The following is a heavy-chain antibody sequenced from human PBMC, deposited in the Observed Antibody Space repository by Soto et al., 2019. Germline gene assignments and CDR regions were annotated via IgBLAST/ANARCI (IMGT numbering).Heavy chain of an antibody. Sequence: EVHLVESGGGLVQPGGSLRLSCAASGFTFSSYWMSWVRQAPGKGLEWVANINQGGSEKYYVDSVKGRFTISRDNAKNSLYLQVNSLRAEDTAVYYCARDGVEAGLYLDNWGQGILVTVSS. CDR2: INQGGSEK. CDR3: ARDGVEAGLYLDN. V-gene: IGHV3-7*01. CDR1: GFTFSSYW. D-gene: IGHD6-19*01. J-gene: IGHJ4*02.